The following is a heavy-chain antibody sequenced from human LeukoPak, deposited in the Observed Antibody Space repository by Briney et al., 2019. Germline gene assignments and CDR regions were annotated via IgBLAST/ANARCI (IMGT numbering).Heavy chain of an antibody. CDR3: ARWYCSSTSCYYDY. Sequence: GGSLRLSCAASGFTFSSYAMSWVRQAPGKGLEWVSGISGSGGSTYYADSVTGRFTISRDNSQNTLYLQMNSLRAEDTAVYYCARWYCSSTSCYYDYWGQGTLVTVSS. J-gene: IGHJ4*02. CDR1: GFTFSSYA. V-gene: IGHV3-23*01. CDR2: ISGSGGST. D-gene: IGHD2-2*01.